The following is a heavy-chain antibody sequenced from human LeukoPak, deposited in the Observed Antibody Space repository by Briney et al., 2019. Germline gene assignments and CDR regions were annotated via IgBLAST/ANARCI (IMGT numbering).Heavy chain of an antibody. CDR2: ITGSGGNT. D-gene: IGHD6-13*01. V-gene: IGHV3-23*01. CDR1: GFIFSSYS. CDR3: AKDVDSGSWYPPAACGMDV. Sequence: PGGSLRLSCAASGFIFSSYSMSWVRQAPGKGLEWVSVITGSGGNTYYADSVKGRFTISKDNSKNTLYLQMNSLRAEDTAIYYCAKDVDSGSWYPPAACGMDVWGQGTTVTVSS. J-gene: IGHJ6*02.